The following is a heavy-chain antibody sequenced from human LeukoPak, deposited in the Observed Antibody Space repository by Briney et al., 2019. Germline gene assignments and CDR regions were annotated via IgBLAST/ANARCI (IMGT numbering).Heavy chain of an antibody. CDR3: AKRGVVIRVILVGFHKEAYYFDS. Sequence: GGSLRLSCAVSGITLSNYGMSWVRQAPGKGLDWVAGITDNGRKKYADSVKGGFTISRDNPKNTLYLQMNSLRAEDTAVYFWAKRGVVIRVILVGFHKEAYYFDSWGQGALVTVSS. CDR2: ITDNGRK. D-gene: IGHD3-22*01. CDR1: GITLSNYG. J-gene: IGHJ4*02. V-gene: IGHV3-23*01.